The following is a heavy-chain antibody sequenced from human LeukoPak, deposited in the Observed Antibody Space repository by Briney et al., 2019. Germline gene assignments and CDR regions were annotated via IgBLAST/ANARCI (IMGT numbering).Heavy chain of an antibody. J-gene: IGHJ4*02. Sequence: GGSLRLSCAASGFTFSSSWMSWVRQAPGKGLEWVANIEADGTEKYYVDSVKGRFTVSRDNARNSLYLQMSSLRVEDTAVYYCARDPAAWDYWGQGTLVTVSS. D-gene: IGHD6-13*01. V-gene: IGHV3-7*04. CDR3: ARDPAAWDY. CDR1: GFTFSSSW. CDR2: IEADGTEK.